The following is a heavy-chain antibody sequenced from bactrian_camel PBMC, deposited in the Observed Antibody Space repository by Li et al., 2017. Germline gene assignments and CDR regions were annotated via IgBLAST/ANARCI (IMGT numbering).Heavy chain of an antibody. CDR3: AASWDVTAIEALGRIADPAFGY. V-gene: IGHV3S67*01. CDR1: ENTYESTYC. J-gene: IGHJ6*01. CDR2: ISSDGST. D-gene: IGHD2*01. Sequence: VQLVESGGGSAQAGGSLRLSCAASENTYESTYCMGWFRQAPGKEREGVASISSDGSTSYADSVKGRFTISKDNAKNILYLQMGNPEPEDSATYRCAASWDVTAIEALGRIADPAFGYWGEGTQVTVS.